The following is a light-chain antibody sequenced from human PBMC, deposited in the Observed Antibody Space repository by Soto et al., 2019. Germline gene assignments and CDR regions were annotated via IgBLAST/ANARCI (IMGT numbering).Light chain of an antibody. CDR2: AAS. CDR3: QQSYSTPWT. J-gene: IGKJ1*01. V-gene: IGKV1-39*01. Sequence: DIQMTQSPSSLSASLGDRVTITCRASESISSYLHWYQQKPGKAPKLLIYAASSLQSGVPSRFSGSGSGTDFTLTISSLQPEDFATYYCQQSYSTPWTFGQGTKVDIK. CDR1: ESISSY.